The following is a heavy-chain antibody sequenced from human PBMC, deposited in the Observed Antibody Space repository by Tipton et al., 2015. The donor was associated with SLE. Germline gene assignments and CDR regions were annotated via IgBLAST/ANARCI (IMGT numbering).Heavy chain of an antibody. CDR2: IYYSGST. CDR1: GGSISSYY. Sequence: TLSLTCTVSGGSISSYYWSWIRQPPGKGLEWIGYIYYSGSTNYNPSLKSRGTISVDTSKNQFSLKLSSVTAADTAVYYCARRLTRYSGYDYFDYWGQGTLVTVSS. CDR3: ARRLTRYSGYDYFDY. V-gene: IGHV4-59*08. D-gene: IGHD5-12*01. J-gene: IGHJ4*02.